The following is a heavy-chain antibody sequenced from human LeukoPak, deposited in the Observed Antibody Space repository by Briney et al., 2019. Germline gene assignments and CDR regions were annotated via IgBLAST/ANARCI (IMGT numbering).Heavy chain of an antibody. CDR1: GGSISSGSYY. D-gene: IGHD2/OR15-2a*01. CDR2: IYTSGST. Sequence: PSETLSLTCTVSGGSISSGSYYWSWIRQPAGKGLEWIERIYTSGSTNYNPSLKSRVTISVDTSKNQFSLKLSSVTAADTAVYYCARETMLTFGYWGQGTLVTVSS. CDR3: ARETMLTFGY. J-gene: IGHJ4*02. V-gene: IGHV4-61*02.